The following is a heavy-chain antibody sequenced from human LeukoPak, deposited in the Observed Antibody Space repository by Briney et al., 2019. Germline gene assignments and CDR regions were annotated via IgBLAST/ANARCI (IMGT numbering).Heavy chain of an antibody. J-gene: IGHJ4*02. D-gene: IGHD6-19*01. Sequence: PARSLRLSCAASGFTFSAYGMHWGRQAPGKGVEWVAIISYDGNNKYYADSVKGRFTISRDNSKNTLYLQMNSLRAEDTAVYYCAKEVTRPNRAVAGLNYWGQGTLVTVSS. CDR3: AKEVTRPNRAVAGLNY. CDR1: GFTFSAYG. V-gene: IGHV3-30*18. CDR2: ISYDGNNK.